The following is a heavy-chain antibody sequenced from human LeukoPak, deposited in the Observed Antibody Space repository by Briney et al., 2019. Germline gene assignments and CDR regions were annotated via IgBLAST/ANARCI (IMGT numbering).Heavy chain of an antibody. CDR1: GYTFTGYY. J-gene: IGHJ4*02. Sequence: RASVKVSCKASGYTFTGYYMHWVRQAPGQGLEWMGWINPNSGGTNYAQKFQGRVTMTRDTSISTAYMELSRLRSDDTAVYYCARDRRGYSGYARGDFDCWGQGTLVTVSS. CDR3: ARDRRGYSGYARGDFDC. CDR2: INPNSGGT. D-gene: IGHD5-12*01. V-gene: IGHV1-2*02.